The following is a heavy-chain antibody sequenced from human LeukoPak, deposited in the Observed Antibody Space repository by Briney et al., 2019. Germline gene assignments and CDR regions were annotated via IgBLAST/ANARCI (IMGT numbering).Heavy chain of an antibody. J-gene: IGHJ4*02. Sequence: GGSLRLSCAASGFTFSNYVMSWVRQAPGKGLEWVSYINHNGEMIFYPDFVKGRFTISRDNAKNSLYLQMNSLRAEDTAVYYCAKPGIQLWFDYWGQGTLVTVSS. CDR3: AKPGIQLWFDY. CDR2: INHNGEMI. CDR1: GFTFSNYV. D-gene: IGHD5-18*01. V-gene: IGHV3-48*01.